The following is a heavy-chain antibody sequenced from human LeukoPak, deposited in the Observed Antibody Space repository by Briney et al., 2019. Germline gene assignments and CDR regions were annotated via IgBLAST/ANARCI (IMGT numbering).Heavy chain of an antibody. CDR1: GFTFSSYW. J-gene: IGHJ4*02. V-gene: IGHV3-74*01. CDR2: ISSDGGST. Sequence: GVSLRLSCAASGFTFSSYWMHWVRQSPGEGLVSVPRISSDGGSTTYADSVKGRFTISRDNAKNTLYLQMNSLRAEDTAVYYCARDDGSGIDYWGQGTLVTVFS. CDR3: ARDDGSGIDY. D-gene: IGHD6-19*01.